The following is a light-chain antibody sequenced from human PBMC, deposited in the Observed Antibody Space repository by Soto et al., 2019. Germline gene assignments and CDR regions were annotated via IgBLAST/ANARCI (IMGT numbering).Light chain of an antibody. CDR3: QQYYSAPIT. J-gene: IGKJ4*01. V-gene: IGKV4-1*01. CDR2: WAS. Sequence: DIVMTQSPDSLAVSLGERATFNCKSSQSVLSSSNNKNYLAWFQHKPGQPPKQVIYWASTRESGVPDRFSGSGSGTDFTLTISSLQAEDVAVYYCQQYYSAPITFGGGTKVEIK. CDR1: QSVLSSSNNKNY.